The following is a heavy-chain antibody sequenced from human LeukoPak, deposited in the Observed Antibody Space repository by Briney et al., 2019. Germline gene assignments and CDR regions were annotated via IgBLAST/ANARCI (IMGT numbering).Heavy chain of an antibody. Sequence: GGSLRLSCAASGFIFSSYWMSWVRQAPGKGLEWVANINQDGSEKYYVDSVKGRFTISRDNAKNSLYLQMNSLRAEDTAVYYCARDVNWNYCDYWGHGTLVTVSS. CDR2: INQDGSEK. CDR3: ARDVNWNYCDY. J-gene: IGHJ4*01. D-gene: IGHD1-20*01. V-gene: IGHV3-7*01. CDR1: GFIFSSYW.